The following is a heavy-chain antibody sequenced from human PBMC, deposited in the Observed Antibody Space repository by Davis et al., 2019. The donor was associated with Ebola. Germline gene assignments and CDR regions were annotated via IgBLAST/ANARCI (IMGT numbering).Heavy chain of an antibody. CDR1: GFTFSSYS. CDR3: ATVRDMGFGY. V-gene: IGHV3-48*02. Sequence: GESLKISCAASGFTFSSYSMNWVRQAPGKGLEWVSYISSGSTLIYYADSVKGRFTISRDNAKNSLFLQMSSLRDEDTALYYCATVRDMGFGYWGQGVLVTVSS. CDR2: ISSGSTLI. J-gene: IGHJ4*02.